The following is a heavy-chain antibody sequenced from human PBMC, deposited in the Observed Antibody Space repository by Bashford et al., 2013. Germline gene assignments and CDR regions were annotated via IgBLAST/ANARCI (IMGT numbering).Heavy chain of an antibody. D-gene: IGHD2-2*01. V-gene: IGHV1-69*13. CDR3: ARDLKPAATPYYYYGMDV. Sequence: SVKVSCKASGGTFSSYAISWVRQAPGQGLEWMGGIIPIFGTANYAQKFQGRVTITADESTSTAYMELSSLRSEDTAVYYCARDLKPAATPYYYYGMDVWGQGTTVTVSS. CDR1: GGTFSSYA. CDR2: IIPIFGTA. J-gene: IGHJ6*02.